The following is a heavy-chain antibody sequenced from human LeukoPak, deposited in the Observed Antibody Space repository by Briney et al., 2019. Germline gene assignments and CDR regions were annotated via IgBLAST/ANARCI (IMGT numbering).Heavy chain of an antibody. CDR2: IFSSGPT. D-gene: IGHD3-10*01. CDR3: AIWGLGFGEFRGLDY. V-gene: IGHV3-53*01. J-gene: IGHJ4*02. Sequence: PGGSLRLSCAASGFTFSSYGMTWVRQAPGKGLEWVSVIFSSGPTYYPDSVKGRFTISRDTSKNALYLQVNSLRAEDTAVYYCAIWGLGFGEFRGLDYWGEGTLVTVSS. CDR1: GFTFSSYG.